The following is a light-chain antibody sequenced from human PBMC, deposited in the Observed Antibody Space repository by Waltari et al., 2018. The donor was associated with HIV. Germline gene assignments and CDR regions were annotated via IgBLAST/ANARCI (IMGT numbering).Light chain of an antibody. V-gene: IGKV1-39*01. CDR2: DAS. Sequence: DIQMTQYPSSLSASVGGRVTITCRASQGVGEYLSWYQQKSGKAPQLLIYDASTLQRGVPSRFSGSGSETDFTLTITSLQPEDFATYYCQQSDVAPWTFGQGTKLEI. J-gene: IGKJ1*01. CDR3: QQSDVAPWT. CDR1: QGVGEY.